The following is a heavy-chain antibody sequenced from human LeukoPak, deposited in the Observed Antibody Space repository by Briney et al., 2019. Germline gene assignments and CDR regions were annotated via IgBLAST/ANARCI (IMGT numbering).Heavy chain of an antibody. J-gene: IGHJ5*02. CDR3: AKHGWFGESFSQNWFDP. V-gene: IGHV3-23*01. Sequence: GGSLRLSCAASGFTISSNAMSWVRQAPGKGLEWVSAISGSGGSTYYADSVKGRFTISRDNSKNTLYLQMNSLRAEDTAVYYCAKHGWFGESFSQNWFDPWGQGTLVTVSS. CDR1: GFTISSNA. D-gene: IGHD3-10*01. CDR2: ISGSGGST.